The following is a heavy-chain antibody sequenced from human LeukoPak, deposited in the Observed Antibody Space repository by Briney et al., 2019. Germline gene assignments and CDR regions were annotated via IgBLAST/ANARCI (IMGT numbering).Heavy chain of an antibody. CDR3: VREATAEYYFDY. Sequence: PGGSLRLSCVASGFXFSSYEIHWFRQVPGEGLEWISYISTDGSTTNYAESVRGRFTISRDNAKYALYLQMNSLRGEDTAFYYCVREATAEYYFDYWGQGTLVTVSS. CDR1: GFXFSSYE. J-gene: IGHJ4*02. V-gene: IGHV3-48*03. D-gene: IGHD6-13*01. CDR2: ISTDGSTT.